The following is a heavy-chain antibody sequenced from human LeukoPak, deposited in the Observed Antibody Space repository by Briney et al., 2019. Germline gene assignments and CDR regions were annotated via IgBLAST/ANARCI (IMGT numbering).Heavy chain of an antibody. CDR2: IYYSGST. CDR3: ARFFVGGTGYFDY. J-gene: IGHJ4*02. CDR1: GGSVTNSLYY. Sequence: SETLSLTCTVSGGSVTNSLYYWAWIRQPPGKGLEWIGSIYYSGSTYCNPSLKSRVTTSVDTSKNQLSLKLSSVTAADTAVYYCARFFVGGTGYFDYWGQGTLVTVSS. D-gene: IGHD1-26*01. V-gene: IGHV4-39*07.